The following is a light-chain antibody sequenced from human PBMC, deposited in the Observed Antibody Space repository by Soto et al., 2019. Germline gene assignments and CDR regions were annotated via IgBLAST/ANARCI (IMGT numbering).Light chain of an antibody. CDR2: GSF. CDR3: QQYNDRPPIT. CDR1: QSVDNN. J-gene: IGKJ5*01. Sequence: EIVMTQSPVTLSASPGESATLSCRASQSVDNNVAWYQQKPGQAPRLLIVGSFARATGIPARFSGSGSGSEFTFTISGLQSEDFAVYYCQQYNDRPPITFGQGTRLENK. V-gene: IGKV3-15*01.